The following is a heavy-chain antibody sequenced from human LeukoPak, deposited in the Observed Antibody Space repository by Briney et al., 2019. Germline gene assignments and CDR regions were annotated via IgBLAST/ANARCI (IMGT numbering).Heavy chain of an antibody. J-gene: IGHJ4*02. Sequence: GGSQRLSCAASGFTISTYWMNWVRQAPGKGLEWVANINQDGSAVHYGGSVKDRFTISRDNAKNSLYLQMNSLRVEDTAVYYCARDFSASGSLDYWGQGTLVTVSS. D-gene: IGHD3-10*01. CDR1: GFTISTYW. CDR3: ARDFSASGSLDY. V-gene: IGHV3-7*04. CDR2: INQDGSAV.